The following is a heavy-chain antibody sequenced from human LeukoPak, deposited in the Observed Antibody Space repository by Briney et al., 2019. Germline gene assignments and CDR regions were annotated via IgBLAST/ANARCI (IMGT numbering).Heavy chain of an antibody. CDR1: GFSLSTSGVG. J-gene: IGHJ3*02. CDR3: AQSMGYSQNASGGAFDI. V-gene: IGHV2-5*02. Sequence: SGPTLVNPTQTLTLTCTFSGFSLSTSGVGVGWIRQPPGKALEWLALIYWDDDKRYSPSLKSRLTITKDTSKNQVVLTMTNMDPVDTATYYCAQSMGYSQNASGGAFDIGGQGTMVTVSS. D-gene: IGHD1-26*01. CDR2: IYWDDDK.